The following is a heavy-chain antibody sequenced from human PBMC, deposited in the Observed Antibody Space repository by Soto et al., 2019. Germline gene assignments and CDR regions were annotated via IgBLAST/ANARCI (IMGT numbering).Heavy chain of an antibody. D-gene: IGHD3-16*02. CDR3: ARESYDYVWGSFRYFGSDAFDI. Sequence: PGGSLRLSCAASGFTFSSYWMSWVRQAPGKGLEWVANIKQDGSEKYYVDSVKGRFTISRDNAKNSLYLQMNSLRAEDTAVYYCARESYDYVWGSFRYFGSDAFDIWGQGTMVTVSS. V-gene: IGHV3-7*01. CDR1: GFTFSSYW. J-gene: IGHJ3*02. CDR2: IKQDGSEK.